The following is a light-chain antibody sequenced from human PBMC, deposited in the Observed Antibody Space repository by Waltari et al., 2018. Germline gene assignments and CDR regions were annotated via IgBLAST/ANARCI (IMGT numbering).Light chain of an antibody. CDR3: QQYNNWPPIT. J-gene: IGKJ5*01. Sequence: EVVMTQSPATLSVSPGERAVLSCRASQTIGSNLAWYQHRPGQGPRLLIHDASTRAAGFSARFSGSGSGTEFTLTISSVQSEDFAVYYCQQYNNWPPITFGQGTRLEIK. CDR2: DAS. V-gene: IGKV3-15*01. CDR1: QTIGSN.